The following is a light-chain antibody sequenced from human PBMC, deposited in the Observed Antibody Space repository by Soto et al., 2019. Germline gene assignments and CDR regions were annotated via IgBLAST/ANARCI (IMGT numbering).Light chain of an antibody. Sequence: IVMTRSQATLSVSPGARSTLSCRASQSVSSNLAWYPQKPGQAPRLLIYGASTRATGIPARFSGSGSGTEFTLTISSLQSEDFAVYYCQQYNNWLWTFGQGTKVDIK. V-gene: IGKV3-15*01. CDR3: QQYNNWLWT. J-gene: IGKJ1*01. CDR2: GAS. CDR1: QSVSSN.